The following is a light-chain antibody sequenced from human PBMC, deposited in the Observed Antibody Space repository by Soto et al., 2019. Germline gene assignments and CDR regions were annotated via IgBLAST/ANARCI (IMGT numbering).Light chain of an antibody. V-gene: IGLV2-14*01. CDR2: EVS. Sequence: QSVLTQPPSMSAAPGQKVTISCSGSSSNVGNNYVSWYQHHPGKAPKLLIFEVSNRPSGISDRFSGSKSGITATLTISGLQAEDEADYYCTSYTIKTTYVFGTGTKLTVL. CDR3: TSYTIKTTYV. J-gene: IGLJ1*01. CDR1: SSNVGNNY.